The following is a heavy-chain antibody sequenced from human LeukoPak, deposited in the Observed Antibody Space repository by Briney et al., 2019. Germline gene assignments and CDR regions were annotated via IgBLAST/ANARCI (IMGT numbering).Heavy chain of an antibody. J-gene: IGHJ4*02. CDR1: GFTFSSYP. CDR3: ARGNWGSLGYFDY. Sequence: GGSLRLSCAASGFTFSSYPMHWVRQPPGKGLEWVAVISYDGTNKYYADPVKGRFTISRDNSKNTLYLQMNSLRAEDTAVYYCARGNWGSLGYFDYWGQGTLVAVSS. D-gene: IGHD7-27*01. CDR2: ISYDGTNK. V-gene: IGHV3-30-3*01.